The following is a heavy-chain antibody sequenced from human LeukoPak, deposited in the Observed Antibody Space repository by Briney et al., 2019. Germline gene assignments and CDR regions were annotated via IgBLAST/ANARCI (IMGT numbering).Heavy chain of an antibody. J-gene: IGHJ4*02. CDR2: IWYDGKTG. CDR1: GFTFSSYG. D-gene: IGHD1-26*01. V-gene: IGHV3-33*01. CDR3: ARDRYLGATFVPFDY. Sequence: PGGSLRLSCAASGFTFSSYGMHWVRQAPGKGLEWVADIWYDGKTGHFADSVKGRFTISRDNFRNTLYLQMSSLRAEDTAVYYCARDRYLGATFVPFDYWGQGTLVTVSS.